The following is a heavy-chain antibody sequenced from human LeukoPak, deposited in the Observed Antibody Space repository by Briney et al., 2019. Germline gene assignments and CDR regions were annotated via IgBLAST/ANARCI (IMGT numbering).Heavy chain of an antibody. CDR1: GYTFTGYY. CDR2: INPNGGGT. CDR3: AREYSSGWNDAFDI. J-gene: IGHJ3*02. Sequence: ASVKVSCKASGYTFTGYYMHWVRQAPGQGLEWMGWINPNGGGTNYARKFQGRVTMTRDTSISTAYMELSRLRSDDTAVYYCAREYSSGWNDAFDIWGQGTMVTVSS. D-gene: IGHD6-19*01. V-gene: IGHV1-2*02.